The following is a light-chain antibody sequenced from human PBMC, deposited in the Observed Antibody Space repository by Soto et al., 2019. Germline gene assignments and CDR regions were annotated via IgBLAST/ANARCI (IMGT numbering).Light chain of an antibody. J-gene: IGLJ2*01. CDR2: RNS. CDR3: AAWDDSLSGVV. V-gene: IGLV1-47*01. CDR1: SSNIGSNY. Sequence: QSVLTQPPSVSRTPGQRVTISGAGSSSNIGSNYVYWYQQLPGTAPKLLIYRNSQRPSGVPDRFSGSKSGTSASLAISGLRSEDEADYYCAAWDDSLSGVVFGGGTKLTVL.